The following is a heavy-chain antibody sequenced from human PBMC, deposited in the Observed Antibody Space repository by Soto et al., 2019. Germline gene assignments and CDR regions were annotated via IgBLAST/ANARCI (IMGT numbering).Heavy chain of an antibody. CDR1: GFTFTNYW. J-gene: IGHJ5*02. CDR2: IDQGGGEK. Sequence: EVQLVESGGALVQPGGSLRLSCAASGFTFTNYWMAWVRQAPGKGLEWVAHIDQGGGEKYYVDSVKGRFTISRDNAKNSLYLQMISLRAEDTALYYCARGGNWFDPWGQGTLVTVSS. D-gene: IGHD3-10*01. CDR3: ARGGNWFDP. V-gene: IGHV3-7*05.